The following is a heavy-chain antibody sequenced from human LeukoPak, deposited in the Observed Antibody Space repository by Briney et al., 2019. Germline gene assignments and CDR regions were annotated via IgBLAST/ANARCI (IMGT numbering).Heavy chain of an antibody. CDR1: GFTFSDYW. Sequence: GGSLRLSCAVSGFTFSDYWMSWVRQAPGKGLEWVANINQDGSEKYYVDSVKGRFTISRDNGKNSLYLQVNSLRAEDTAVYYCARAGDGFLYGDLVRHWYFDLWGRGTLVTVSS. J-gene: IGHJ2*01. CDR3: ARAGDGFLYGDLVRHWYFDL. D-gene: IGHD4-17*01. CDR2: INQDGSEK. V-gene: IGHV3-7*01.